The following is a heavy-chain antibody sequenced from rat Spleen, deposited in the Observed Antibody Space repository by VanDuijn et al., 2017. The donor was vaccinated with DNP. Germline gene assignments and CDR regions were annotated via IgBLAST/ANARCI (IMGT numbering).Heavy chain of an antibody. Sequence: EVLLQESGPGLVKPSQSLSLTCSVTGFSITNNFKWSWIRKFPGNKLEWMGYVTNAGSTHYNPSLKSRMSITRDTSKNQFFLQVTSVTAEDTATYYCASTQFSGDVNWFAYWGQGTLVTVSS. J-gene: IGHJ3*01. D-gene: IGHD1-1*01. CDR2: VTNAGST. CDR1: GFSITNNFK. V-gene: IGHV3-3*01. CDR3: ASTQFSGDVNWFAY.